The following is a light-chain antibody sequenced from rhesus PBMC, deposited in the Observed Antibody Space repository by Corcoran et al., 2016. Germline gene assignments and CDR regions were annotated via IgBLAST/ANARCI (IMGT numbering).Light chain of an antibody. CDR1: QGISTY. CDR3: LQYNSNPLT. Sequence: DIQMTQSPSSLSASVGDRVTITCRASQGISTYLNWYQQKPGNTPKRLIYAASSLESGVPPRFSGSGSGTDFTLTISSLQPEDFATYYCLQYNSNPLTFGGGTKVEIK. J-gene: IGKJ4*01. V-gene: IGKV1-43*01. CDR2: AAS.